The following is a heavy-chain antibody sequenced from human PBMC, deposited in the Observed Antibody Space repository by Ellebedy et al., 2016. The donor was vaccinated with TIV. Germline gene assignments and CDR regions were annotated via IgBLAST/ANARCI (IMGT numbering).Heavy chain of an antibody. CDR1: GFTFSSYG. D-gene: IGHD3-22*01. CDR3: ASLYYYDSSGPPTNY. Sequence: GGSLRLSXAASGFTFSSYGMHWVRQAPGKGLEWVAVIWYDGSNKYYADSVKGRFTISRDNSKNTLYLQMNSLRAEDTAVYYCASLYYYDSSGPPTNYWGQGTLVTVSS. J-gene: IGHJ4*02. V-gene: IGHV3-33*01. CDR2: IWYDGSNK.